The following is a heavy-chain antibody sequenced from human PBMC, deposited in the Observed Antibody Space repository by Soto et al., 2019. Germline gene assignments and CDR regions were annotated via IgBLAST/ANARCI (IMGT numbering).Heavy chain of an antibody. J-gene: IGHJ2*01. Sequence: QLQLQESGPGLVKPSETLSLTCTVSGGSISSSSYYWGWIRQPPGKGLEWIGSIYYSGSTYYNPSLKSRVTISVDTSKNQFSLKLSSVTAADTAVYYCARHGDYGDYYWYFDLWGRGTLVTVSS. CDR2: IYYSGST. V-gene: IGHV4-39*01. CDR3: ARHGDYGDYYWYFDL. D-gene: IGHD4-17*01. CDR1: GGSISSSSYY.